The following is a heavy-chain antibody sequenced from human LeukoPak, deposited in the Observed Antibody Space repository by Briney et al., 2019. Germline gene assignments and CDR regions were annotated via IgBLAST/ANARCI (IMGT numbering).Heavy chain of an antibody. D-gene: IGHD3-10*01. J-gene: IGHJ4*02. V-gene: IGHV3-30*02. CDR3: AKDTAYYYGSGSYSYYFDY. CDR1: GFTFSSYG. CDR2: IRYDGSNK. Sequence: GGSLRLSCAASGFTFSSYGMHWVRQAPGKGLEWVAFIRYDGSNKYYADSVKGRFTISRDNSKNTLYLQMNSLRAEDTAVYYCAKDTAYYYGSGSYSYYFDYWGQGTRVTVSS.